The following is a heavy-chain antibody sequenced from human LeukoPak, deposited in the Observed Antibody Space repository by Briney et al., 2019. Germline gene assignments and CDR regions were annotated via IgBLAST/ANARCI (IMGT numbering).Heavy chain of an antibody. CDR1: GGSINNYY. CDR2: IYYSGNT. D-gene: IGHD3-10*01. CDR3: ARSGSYIAMYYYYAMDV. Sequence: PSETLSLTCTVSGGSINNYYWSWIRQSPGRGLEWIEYIYYSGNTNYTPSLKSRVTISVDTSKNQFSLKLSSVTAADTAVYYCARSGSYIAMYYYYAMDVWGQGTTVIVSS. V-gene: IGHV4-59*08. J-gene: IGHJ6*02.